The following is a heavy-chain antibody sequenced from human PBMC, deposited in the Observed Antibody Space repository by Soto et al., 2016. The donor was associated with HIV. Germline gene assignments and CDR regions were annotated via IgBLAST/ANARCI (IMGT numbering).Heavy chain of an antibody. CDR2: VNHSGHT. CDR1: GGSFSGFQ. CDR3: ARHGDTNNWDGSFDY. D-gene: IGHD2-8*01. Sequence: QVQLQQWGAGLLKPSETLSLTCAVYGGSFSGFQWTWIRQAPGKGLEWIGEVNHSGHTKYNPSLKGRLTISTDTSKNQFSLKVTSVTAADTAVYYCARHGDTNNWDGSFDYWGHGNLVTVSS. J-gene: IGHJ4*01. V-gene: IGHV4-34*01.